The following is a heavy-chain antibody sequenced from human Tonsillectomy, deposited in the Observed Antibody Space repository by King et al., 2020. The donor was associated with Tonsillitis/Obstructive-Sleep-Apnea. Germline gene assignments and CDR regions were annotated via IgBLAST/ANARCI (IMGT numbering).Heavy chain of an antibody. D-gene: IGHD2-15*01. V-gene: IGHV4-59*01. J-gene: IGHJ3*02. Sequence: VQLQESGPGLVKPSETLSLTCTVSGGSISSYYWSWIRQPPGKGLEWIGYIYYSGSTNYNPSLKSRVTISVDTCKNQFSLKLSSVTAADTAVYYCARKELGYCSGGSCYEGSDAFDIWGQGTMVTVSS. CDR2: IYYSGST. CDR1: GGSISSYY. CDR3: ARKELGYCSGGSCYEGSDAFDI.